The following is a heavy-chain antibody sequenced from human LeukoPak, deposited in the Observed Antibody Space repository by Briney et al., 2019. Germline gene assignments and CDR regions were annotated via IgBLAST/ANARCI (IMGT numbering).Heavy chain of an antibody. D-gene: IGHD3-10*01. CDR1: GYTFTSCY. Sequence: ASVKVSCKASGYTFTSCYMHWVRQAPGQGLEWMGIINPSGGSTSYAQKFQGRVTMTRDTSTSTVYMELSSLRSEDTAVYYCARDPGSGSYGDSFDYWGQGTLVTVSS. J-gene: IGHJ4*02. CDR3: ARDPGSGSYGDSFDY. V-gene: IGHV1-46*01. CDR2: INPSGGST.